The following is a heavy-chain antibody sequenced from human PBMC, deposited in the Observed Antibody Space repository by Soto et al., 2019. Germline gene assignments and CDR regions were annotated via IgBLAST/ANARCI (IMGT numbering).Heavy chain of an antibody. V-gene: IGHV3-49*03. CDR2: IRSKAYGGTT. J-gene: IGHJ6*02. CDR3: SRVPDYRNYVYYGLDV. D-gene: IGHD4-4*01. Sequence: PGGSLRLSCTASGFIFGGYGMSWFRQAPGKGLEWVGFIRSKAYGGTTEYAAAVKGRFTISRDDSKSIAYLQMNSLRTEDTAVYYCSRVPDYRNYVYYGLDVWGQGTTVTV. CDR1: GFIFGGYG.